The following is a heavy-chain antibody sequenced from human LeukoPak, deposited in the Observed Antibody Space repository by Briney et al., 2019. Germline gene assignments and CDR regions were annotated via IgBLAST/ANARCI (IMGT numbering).Heavy chain of an antibody. J-gene: IGHJ4*02. D-gene: IGHD1-26*01. Sequence: GGSLRLSCAASGFTFSSYSMNWVRQAPGKGLEWASYISIDGGAIYHADSVKGRFTISRDNGKNSLYLQMNSLRAEDTAVYYCARWGGSSIDYWGQGTLVIVSS. V-gene: IGHV3-48*01. CDR1: GFTFSSYS. CDR3: ARWGGSSIDY. CDR2: ISIDGGAI.